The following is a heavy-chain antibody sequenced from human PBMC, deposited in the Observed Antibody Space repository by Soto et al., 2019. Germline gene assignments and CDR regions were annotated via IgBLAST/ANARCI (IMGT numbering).Heavy chain of an antibody. D-gene: IGHD3-3*01. J-gene: IGHJ4*02. CDR2: ISAYNGNT. Sequence: GASVKVSCKASGYTFTSYGISWVRQAPGQGLEWMGWISAYNGNTNYARKLQGRVTMTTDTSTSTAYMELRSLRSDDTAVYYCARASSNDFWSGYYPQSYWGQGTLVTVSS. V-gene: IGHV1-18*01. CDR3: ARASSNDFWSGYYPQSY. CDR1: GYTFTSYG.